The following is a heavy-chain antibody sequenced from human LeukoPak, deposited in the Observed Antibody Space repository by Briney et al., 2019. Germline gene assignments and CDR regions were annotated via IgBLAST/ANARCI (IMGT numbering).Heavy chain of an antibody. CDR3: ARDCPALLGSSTSCPPIDY. D-gene: IGHD2-2*01. V-gene: IGHV3-21*01. J-gene: IGHJ4*02. Sequence: GGSLRLSCAASGFTFSSYSMNWVRQAPGKGLEWVSSISSRSSYIYYADSVKGRFTISRDNAKNSLYLQMNSLRAEDTAVYYCARDCPALLGSSTSCPPIDYWGQGTLVTVSS. CDR2: ISSRSSYI. CDR1: GFTFSSYS.